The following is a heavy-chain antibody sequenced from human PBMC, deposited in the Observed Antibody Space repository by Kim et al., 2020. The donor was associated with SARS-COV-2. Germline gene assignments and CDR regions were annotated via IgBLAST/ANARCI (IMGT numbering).Heavy chain of an antibody. Sequence: SGPTLVNPTQTLTLTCTFSGFSLSTSGMCVSWIRQPPGKALEWLALIDWDDDKYYSTSLKTRLTISKDTSKNQVVLTMTNMDPVDTATYYCARIQYSSGWSYYGMDVWGQGTTVTVSS. J-gene: IGHJ6*02. D-gene: IGHD6-19*01. CDR3: ARIQYSSGWSYYGMDV. CDR1: GFSLSTSGMC. CDR2: IDWDDDK. V-gene: IGHV2-70*01.